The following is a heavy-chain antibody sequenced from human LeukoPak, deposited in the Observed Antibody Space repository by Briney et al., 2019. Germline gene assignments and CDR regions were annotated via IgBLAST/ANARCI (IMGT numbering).Heavy chain of an antibody. V-gene: IGHV4-31*03. CDR1: GGSISSGGYY. J-gene: IGHJ4*02. D-gene: IGHD3-9*01. Sequence: SETLSLTCTVSGGSISSGGYYWSWIRQHPGKGLEWIGYIYYSVSTYYNPSLKSRVTISVDTSKNQFSLKLSSVTAADTAVYYCARALRYFDWLYYFDYWGQGTLVTVSS. CDR3: ARALRYFDWLYYFDY. CDR2: IYYSVST.